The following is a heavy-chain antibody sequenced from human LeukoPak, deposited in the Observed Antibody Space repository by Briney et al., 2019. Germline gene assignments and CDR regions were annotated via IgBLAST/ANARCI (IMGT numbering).Heavy chain of an antibody. J-gene: IGHJ4*02. D-gene: IGHD1-26*01. CDR3: ARQYSGSESDFDY. Sequence: PGRSLRLSCAASGFTFSSYGMHWVRQAPGKGLEWVAVIWYDGSNKYYADSVKGRFTISRDNSKNTLYLQMNSLRAEDTAVYYCARQYSGSESDFDYWGQGARVTVSS. V-gene: IGHV3-33*01. CDR1: GFTFSSYG. CDR2: IWYDGSNK.